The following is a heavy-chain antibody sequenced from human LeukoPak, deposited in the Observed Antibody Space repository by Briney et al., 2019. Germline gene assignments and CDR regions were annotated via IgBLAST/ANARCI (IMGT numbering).Heavy chain of an antibody. CDR3: ASRDGEGAFDI. Sequence: GGSLRLSCAASGFTVSSNYMSWVRQAPGKGLEWVSVIYSGGSTYYADSVKGRFTISRDNSKNTLYLQMSSLRAEDTAVYYCASRDGEGAFDIWGQGTMVTVSS. J-gene: IGHJ3*02. CDR1: GFTVSSNY. CDR2: IYSGGST. D-gene: IGHD4-17*01. V-gene: IGHV3-53*01.